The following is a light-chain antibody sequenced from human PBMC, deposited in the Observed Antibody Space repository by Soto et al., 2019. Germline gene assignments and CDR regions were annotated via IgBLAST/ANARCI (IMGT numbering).Light chain of an antibody. CDR3: QQLHNYPLT. Sequence: IKLTQSPSSLSASVGDRVTITGRASQGISSALAWYQQKPGIAPKLLIYTASTLQSGVPSRFSGSGSGTDFTLTISSLQPEDFATYYCQQLHNYPLTFGGGTKVDI. J-gene: IGKJ4*01. V-gene: IGKV1-9*01. CDR1: QGISSA. CDR2: TAS.